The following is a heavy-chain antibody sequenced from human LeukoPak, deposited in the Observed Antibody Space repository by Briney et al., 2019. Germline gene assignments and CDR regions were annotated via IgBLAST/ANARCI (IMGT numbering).Heavy chain of an antibody. V-gene: IGHV3-74*01. CDR2: INSDESTT. CDR1: GFTFSNFW. D-gene: IGHD4-23*01. J-gene: IGHJ4*02. CDR3: VRGMRDYCGLDY. Sequence: GGSLRLSCSASGFTFSNFWMHWVRQAPGKGLVWVSHINSDESTTNYADSVRGRFTISRDNAKNTLYLQMNRLTAEDTAVYYCVRGMRDYCGLDYWGQGTLVTVSS.